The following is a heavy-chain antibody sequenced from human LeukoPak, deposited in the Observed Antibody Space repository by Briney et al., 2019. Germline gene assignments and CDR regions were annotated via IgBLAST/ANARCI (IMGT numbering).Heavy chain of an antibody. CDR1: GFTFSSYA. J-gene: IGHJ4*02. D-gene: IGHD1-1*01. CDR3: AKGGERGTFYFDY. V-gene: IGHV3-23*01. Sequence: PGGSLRLSCAASGFTFSSYAMSWVRQAPGKGLEWVSAISGSGGSTYYADSVKGRFTISRDISKNTLYLQMNSLRAEDTAVYYCAKGGERGTFYFDYWGQGTLVTVSS. CDR2: ISGSGGST.